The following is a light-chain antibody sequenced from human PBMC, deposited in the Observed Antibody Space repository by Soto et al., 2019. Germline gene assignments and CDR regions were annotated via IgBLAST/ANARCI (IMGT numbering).Light chain of an antibody. CDR1: SSVIGAYNF. J-gene: IGLJ2*01. V-gene: IGLV2-14*03. CDR2: DVN. CDR3: TSWTTSTTMI. Sequence: QSVLTQPASVSGSPGQSITISCTGTSSVIGAYNFVSWYQQHPGKAPKLMLYDVNIRPSGVSNRFSGSKSGNTASLTISGLQAEDEADYYCTSWTTSTTMIFGGGNKVTVL.